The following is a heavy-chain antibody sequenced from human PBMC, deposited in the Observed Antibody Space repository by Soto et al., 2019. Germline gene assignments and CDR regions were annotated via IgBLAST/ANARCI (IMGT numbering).Heavy chain of an antibody. CDR2: IYYSGST. Sequence: QVQLQESGPGLVKPSETLSLTCTVSGGSISSYYWSWIRQPPGKGLEWIGYIYYSGSTNYNPSLKSRVTISVDTSKNQFSLKLSSVTAADTAVYYCARVGITMVRGFPHYYYMDVWGKGTTVTVSS. CDR1: GGSISSYY. V-gene: IGHV4-59*01. J-gene: IGHJ6*03. CDR3: ARVGITMVRGFPHYYYMDV. D-gene: IGHD3-10*01.